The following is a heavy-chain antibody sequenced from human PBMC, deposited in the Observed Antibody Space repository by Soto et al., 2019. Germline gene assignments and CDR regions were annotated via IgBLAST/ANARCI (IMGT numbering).Heavy chain of an antibody. D-gene: IGHD3-10*01. J-gene: IGHJ4*02. CDR2: ISYDGSNK. CDR3: AKHFVNGEIDY. Sequence: GGSLRLSCAASGFTFSSYAMHWVRQAPGKGLEWVAVISYDGSNKYYADSVKGRFTISRDNSKNTLYLQMNSLTAEDTAVYYCAKHFVNGEIDYWGQGTLVTVSS. V-gene: IGHV3-30-3*02. CDR1: GFTFSSYA.